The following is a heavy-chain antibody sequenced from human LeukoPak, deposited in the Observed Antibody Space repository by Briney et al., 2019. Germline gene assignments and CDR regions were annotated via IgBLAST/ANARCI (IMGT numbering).Heavy chain of an antibody. J-gene: IGHJ6*03. V-gene: IGHV4-38-2*02. Sequence: SETLSLTCSVSGYPISSGYYWGWIRQPPGKGLEWIGSIYHSGSTYYNPSLKSRVTISVDTSKNQFSLKLSSVTAADTAVYYCASSSGIYYYYYMDVWGKGTTVTVSS. D-gene: IGHD6-25*01. CDR2: IYHSGST. CDR1: GYPISSGYY. CDR3: ASSSGIYYYYYMDV.